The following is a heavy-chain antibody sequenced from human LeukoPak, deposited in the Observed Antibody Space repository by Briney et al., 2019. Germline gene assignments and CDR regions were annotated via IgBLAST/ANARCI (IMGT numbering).Heavy chain of an antibody. Sequence: SETLSLTCTVSGGSISSGGYYWSWIRQHPGQGLEWIGYIYYSGSTYYNPSLKSRVTISVDTSKNQFSLKLSSVTAADTAVYYCARTNGDGYILNWFDPWGQGTLVTVSS. CDR3: ARTNGDGYILNWFDP. D-gene: IGHD5-12*01. CDR2: IYYSGST. V-gene: IGHV4-31*03. J-gene: IGHJ5*02. CDR1: GGSISSGGYY.